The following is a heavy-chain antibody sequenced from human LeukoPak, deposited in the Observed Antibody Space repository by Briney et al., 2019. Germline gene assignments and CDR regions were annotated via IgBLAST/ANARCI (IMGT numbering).Heavy chain of an antibody. CDR2: TYYSGST. J-gene: IGHJ4*02. V-gene: IGHV4-39*07. CDR1: GGSIGNSHYY. D-gene: IGHD3-10*01. CDR3: ARDTILSGSPLDY. Sequence: SETLSLTCAVSGGSIGNSHYYWGWIRQPPGKGLEWIGCTYYSGSTYYNPSLKSRVTISVDTSKNQFSLKLSSVTAADTAVYYCARDTILSGSPLDYWGQGTLVTVSS.